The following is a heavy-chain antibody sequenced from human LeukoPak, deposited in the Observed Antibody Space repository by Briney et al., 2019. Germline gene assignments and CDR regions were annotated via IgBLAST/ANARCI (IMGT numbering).Heavy chain of an antibody. V-gene: IGHV1-46*01. J-gene: IGHJ5*02. CDR2: INPSGGST. D-gene: IGHD2-2*01. CDR3: ARTSGSTSCYVCNWFDP. Sequence: ASVTVSCTASGYTFTSYYMHWVRQAPGQGLEWMGIINPSGGSTSYAQKFQGRVTMTRDTSTSTVYMELSSLRSEDTAVYYCARTSGSTSCYVCNWFDPWGQGTLVTVSS. CDR1: GYTFTSYY.